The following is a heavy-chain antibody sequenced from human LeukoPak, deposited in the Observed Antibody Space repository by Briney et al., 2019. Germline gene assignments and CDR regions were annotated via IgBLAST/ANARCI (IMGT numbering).Heavy chain of an antibody. CDR3: ARARGHDSSGSHFDY. D-gene: IGHD3-22*01. Sequence: GGSLRLSCAASGFTFSSYAMSWVRQAPGKGLEWVSAISGSGGSTYYADSVKGRFTISRDNSKNTLYLQMNSLRAEDTALYYCARARGHDSSGSHFDYWGQGTLVAVSS. CDR2: ISGSGGST. CDR1: GFTFSSYA. J-gene: IGHJ4*02. V-gene: IGHV3-23*01.